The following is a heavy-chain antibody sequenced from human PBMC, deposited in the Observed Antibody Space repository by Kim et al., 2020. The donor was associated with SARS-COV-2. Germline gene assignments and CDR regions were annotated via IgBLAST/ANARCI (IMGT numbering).Heavy chain of an antibody. Sequence: GSKKDYADSVKGRFTISRDNSKNTLYLQMNSLRAEDTAVYYCAREVGYDYWGQGTLVTVSS. CDR2: GSKK. V-gene: IGHV3-30*01. CDR3: AREVGYDY. J-gene: IGHJ4*02. D-gene: IGHD3-22*01.